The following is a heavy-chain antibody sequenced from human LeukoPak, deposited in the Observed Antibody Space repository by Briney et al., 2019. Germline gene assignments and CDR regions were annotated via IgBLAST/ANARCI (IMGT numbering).Heavy chain of an antibody. J-gene: IGHJ6*02. V-gene: IGHV4-59*01. CDR1: GGSISSYY. CDR2: IYYSGST. D-gene: IGHD3-22*01. CDR3: ARAQWEYYYDSSGHTESYYYYYGMDV. Sequence: SETLSLTCTVSGGSISSYYWSWIRQPPGKGLEWIGYIYYSGSTNYNPSLKSRVTISVDTSKNQFSLKLSSVTAADTAVYYCARAQWEYYYDSSGHTESYYYYYGMDVWGQGTTVTVSS.